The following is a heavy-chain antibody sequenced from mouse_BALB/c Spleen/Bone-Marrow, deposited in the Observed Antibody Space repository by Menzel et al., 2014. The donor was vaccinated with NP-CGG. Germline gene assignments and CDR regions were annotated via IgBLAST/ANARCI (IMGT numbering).Heavy chain of an antibody. CDR1: GFTFXSYT. CDR3: TRDLYDGYSYYAMDY. CDR2: ITSGGGYT. J-gene: IGHJ4*01. V-gene: IGHV5-6-4*01. Sequence: DVKLVESGGGLVKPGGSLKLSCAASGFTFXSYTMSWVRQTPEKRLEWVATITSGGGYTYYPDSVKGRFTISRDNAKSTLYLQMSSLKSEDTAMYYCTRDLYDGYSYYAMDYWGQGTSVTVSS. D-gene: IGHD2-3*01.